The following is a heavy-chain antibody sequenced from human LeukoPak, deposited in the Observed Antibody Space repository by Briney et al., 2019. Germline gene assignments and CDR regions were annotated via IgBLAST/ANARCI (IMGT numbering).Heavy chain of an antibody. V-gene: IGHV1-18*01. CDR2: ISAYNGNT. CDR1: GYTFTSYG. D-gene: IGHD3-22*01. J-gene: IGHJ4*02. Sequence: ASVKVSCKASGYTFTSYGISWVRQAPGQGLEWMGWISAYNGNTNYAQKLQGRVTMTTDTSTSTAYMELRSLRSDDTAVYYCARDHGYYDSSGEFDYWGQGTLVTVSS. CDR3: ARDHGYYDSSGEFDY.